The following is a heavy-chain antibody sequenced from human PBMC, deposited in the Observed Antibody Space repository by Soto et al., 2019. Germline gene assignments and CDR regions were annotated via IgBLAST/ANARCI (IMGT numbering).Heavy chain of an antibody. D-gene: IGHD2-2*01. V-gene: IGHV4-39*01. CDR3: ARAPIIVVVPAAILGWFDP. Sequence: QLQLQESGPGLVKPSETLSLTCTVSGGSISSSSYYWGWIRQPPGKGLEWIGSIYYSGSTYYNPSLKSRVTISVDTSKNQFSVKLGSVTAADTAVYYCARAPIIVVVPAAILGWFDPWGQGILVTVFS. J-gene: IGHJ5*02. CDR1: GGSISSSSYY. CDR2: IYYSGST.